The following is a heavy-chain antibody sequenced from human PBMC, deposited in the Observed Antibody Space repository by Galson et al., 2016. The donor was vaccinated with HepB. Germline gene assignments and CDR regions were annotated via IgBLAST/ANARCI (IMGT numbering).Heavy chain of an antibody. V-gene: IGHV5-51*01. CDR1: GYNFSKYW. J-gene: IGHJ4*02. D-gene: IGHD2-15*01. CDR3: ARRCSGVRSQ. CDR2: IFPGDSDI. Sequence: QSGAEVKKPGESLNISCKVSGYNFSKYWIGWVRQTPEKGLEWMGMIFPGDSDIRYSPSFQGQVTISVDMFTTTAFLQWSSLQPSDTAIYYCARRCSGVRSQWGQGTLVTVSS.